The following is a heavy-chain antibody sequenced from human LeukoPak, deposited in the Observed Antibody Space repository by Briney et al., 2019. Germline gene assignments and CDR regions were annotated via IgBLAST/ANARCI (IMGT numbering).Heavy chain of an antibody. CDR1: GGSFSGYY. V-gene: IGHV4-34*01. Sequence: SETLSLTCAVYGGSFSGYYWSWVRQPPGKGLEWLGEINHSGSTNYNPSLKSRVTISVDTSKNQCSLKLSSVTAADTAVYYCARLGPYYDYVWGSYRMPYYFDYWGQGTLVTVSS. J-gene: IGHJ4*02. D-gene: IGHD3-16*02. CDR3: ARLGPYYDYVWGSYRMPYYFDY. CDR2: INHSGST.